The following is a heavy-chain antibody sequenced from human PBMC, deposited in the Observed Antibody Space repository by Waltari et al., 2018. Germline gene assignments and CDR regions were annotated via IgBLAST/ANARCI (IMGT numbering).Heavy chain of an antibody. CDR3: ARAIRNQLLSEY. CDR2: MNPISGNT. J-gene: IGHJ4*02. CDR1: GYSFNTYD. D-gene: IGHD1-7*01. Sequence: QVQLVQSGAEVKKPGASVKVSCRASGYSFNTYDIIWVRLAPGHGLEWMGWMNPISGNTGYAQTFRGRVSMTGDSSISTAYMELSGLTFDDTAVYYCARAIRNQLLSEYWGQGTLVAVSS. V-gene: IGHV1-8*01.